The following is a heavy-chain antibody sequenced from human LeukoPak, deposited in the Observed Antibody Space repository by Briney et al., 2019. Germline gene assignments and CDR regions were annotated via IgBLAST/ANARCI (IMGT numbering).Heavy chain of an antibody. Sequence: ASVKVSCKASGHTFTDYYMHWVRQAPRQGLEWVGWINPLTGSTVYAQKFQGRVTMTRDTSISTTYMELTRLRSDDTAVYFCARYTELLGRHFDYWGQGTPVTVFS. D-gene: IGHD1-1*01. CDR1: GHTFTDYY. J-gene: IGHJ4*02. CDR3: ARYTELLGRHFDY. V-gene: IGHV1-2*02. CDR2: INPLTGST.